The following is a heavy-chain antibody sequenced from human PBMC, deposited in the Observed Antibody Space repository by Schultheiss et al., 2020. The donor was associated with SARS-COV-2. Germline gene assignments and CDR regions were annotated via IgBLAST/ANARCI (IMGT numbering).Heavy chain of an antibody. CDR2: IWYDGSNK. D-gene: IGHD2-15*01. J-gene: IGHJ4*02. CDR1: GFTFSSYA. CDR3: AKPRIGYCSGGSCPAAFDY. V-gene: IGHV3-33*06. Sequence: GGSLRLSCAASGFTFSSYAMSWVRQAPGKGLEWVAVIWYDGSNKYYADSVKGRFTISRDNSKNTLYLQMNSLRAEDTAVYYCAKPRIGYCSGGSCPAAFDYWGQGTLVTVSS.